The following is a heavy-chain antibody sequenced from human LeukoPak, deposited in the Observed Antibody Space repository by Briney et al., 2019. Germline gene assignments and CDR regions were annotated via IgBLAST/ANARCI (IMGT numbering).Heavy chain of an antibody. CDR2: INPNSGGT. V-gene: IGHV1-2*02. Sequence: ASVKVSCKVSVNTVTDYYVHWVRQAPGQGLEWMGWINPNSGGTNLAQRFQGRVTMTTDASISTAYMELSSLRSDDTALYYCAKGRGSIMIRGVITNYFHLWGRGTLVTVSS. CDR3: AKGRGSIMIRGVITNYFHL. D-gene: IGHD3-10*01. J-gene: IGHJ2*01. CDR1: VNTVTDYY.